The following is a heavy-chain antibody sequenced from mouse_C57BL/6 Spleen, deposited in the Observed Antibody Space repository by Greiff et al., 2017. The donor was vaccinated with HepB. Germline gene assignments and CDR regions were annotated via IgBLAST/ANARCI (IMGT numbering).Heavy chain of an antibody. J-gene: IGHJ4*01. CDR2: ISSGGDYI. V-gene: IGHV5-9-1*02. CDR1: GFTFSSYA. Sequence: EVKLVESGAGLVKPGGSLKLSCAASGFTFSSYAMSWVRQTPEKRLEWVAYISSGGDYIYYADTVKGRFTISRDNARNTLYMQLSSLKSEDTAVYYCTSGEAKEDYAMDYWGQGTSVTVSS. CDR3: TSGEAKEDYAMDY.